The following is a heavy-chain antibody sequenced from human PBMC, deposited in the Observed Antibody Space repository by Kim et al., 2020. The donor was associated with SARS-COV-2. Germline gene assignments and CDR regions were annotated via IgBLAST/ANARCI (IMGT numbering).Heavy chain of an antibody. V-gene: IGHV4-39*01. Sequence: SETLSLTCTVSGDSITSTSYYWGWIRQPPERGLEWIGSIYYSGSTYYNPSLKSRVTISVDTSKNQFSLKLSSVTAADTAVYYCARPDSWMATITIWGQGTLVTVSS. CDR3: ARPDSWMATITI. CDR2: IYYSGST. CDR1: GDSITSTSYY. D-gene: IGHD5-12*01. J-gene: IGHJ4*02.